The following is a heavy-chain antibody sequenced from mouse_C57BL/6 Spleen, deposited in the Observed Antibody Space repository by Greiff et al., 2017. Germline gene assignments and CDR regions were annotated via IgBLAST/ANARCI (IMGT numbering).Heavy chain of an antibody. V-gene: IGHV14-4*01. CDR1: GFNIKDDY. Sequence: VHVKQSGAELVRPGASVKLSCTASGFNIKDDYMHWVKQRPEQGLEWIGWIDPENGDTEYASKFQGKATITADTSSNTAYLQLSSLTSEDTAVYYCTTTFYYYGSSTGFAYWGQGTLVTVSA. CDR3: TTTFYYYGSSTGFAY. J-gene: IGHJ3*01. D-gene: IGHD1-1*01. CDR2: IDPENGDT.